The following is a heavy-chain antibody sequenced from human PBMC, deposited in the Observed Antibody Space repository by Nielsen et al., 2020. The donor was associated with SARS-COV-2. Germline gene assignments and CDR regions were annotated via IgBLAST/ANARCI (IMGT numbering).Heavy chain of an antibody. J-gene: IGHJ5*02. V-gene: IGHV4-39*01. CDR2: IYYSGST. Sequence: SETLSLTCTVSGGSISSSSYYWGWIRQPPGKGLEWIGSIYYSGSTYYNPSLKSRVTISVDTSKNQFSLKLSSVTAADTAVYYCASTMVRGVIGYRPWGQGTLVTVSS. CDR1: GGSISSSSYY. D-gene: IGHD3-10*01. CDR3: ASTMVRGVIGYRP.